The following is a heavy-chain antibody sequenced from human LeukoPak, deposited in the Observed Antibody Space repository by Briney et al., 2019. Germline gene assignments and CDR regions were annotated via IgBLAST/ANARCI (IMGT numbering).Heavy chain of an antibody. J-gene: IGHJ4*02. Sequence: KTSETLSLTCAVYVGSFSGYYWSWIRQPPGKGLEGLGEINHSGRTNYNPSRKGRVTISVDTSKKQFSLQLSSVTAADTAVYYCAIGPSDSSGYYPVAYFDYWGQGTLVTVSS. V-gene: IGHV4-34*01. CDR1: VGSFSGYY. D-gene: IGHD3-22*01. CDR2: INHSGRT. CDR3: AIGPSDSSGYYPVAYFDY.